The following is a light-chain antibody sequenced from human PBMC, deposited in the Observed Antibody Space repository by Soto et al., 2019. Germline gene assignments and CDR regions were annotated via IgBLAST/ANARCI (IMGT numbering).Light chain of an antibody. J-gene: IGLJ1*01. V-gene: IGLV2-14*03. Sequence: QSVLTQPASVSGSPGQSITISCTGTSSDVGGYNYVSWYQQHPDKAPKLMIYEVSNRPSGVSHRFSGSKSGNTASLTISGLQAEDEAYYYCSSYASSSTSFGTGTKLTVL. CDR1: SSDVGGYNY. CDR3: SSYASSSTS. CDR2: EVS.